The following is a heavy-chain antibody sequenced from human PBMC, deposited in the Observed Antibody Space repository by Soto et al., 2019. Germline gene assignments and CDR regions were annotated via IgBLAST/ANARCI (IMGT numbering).Heavy chain of an antibody. CDR3: ARISSSSPNDY. CDR2: ISYDGSNK. D-gene: IGHD6-6*01. V-gene: IGHV3-30*03. Sequence: PGGSLRLSCAASGFTFSSYGMHWVRQAPGKGLEWVAVISYDGSNKYYADSVKGRFTISRDNSKNTLYLQMNSLRAEDTAVYYCARISSSSPNDYWGQGTLVTVSS. J-gene: IGHJ4*02. CDR1: GFTFSSYG.